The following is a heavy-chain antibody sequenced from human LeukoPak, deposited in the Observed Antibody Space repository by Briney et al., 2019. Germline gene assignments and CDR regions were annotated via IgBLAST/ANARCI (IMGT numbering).Heavy chain of an antibody. V-gene: IGHV4-34*01. Sequence: SETLSLTSAVFGGSFRVYYGSWIPHPPGKGLDWIGEINHSGSTNYNPSLKSRVTISVDTSKNQFSLKLSSVTAADTAVYYCASYYYDSSGYYYFDYWGQGTLVTVSS. CDR3: ASYYYDSSGYYYFDY. D-gene: IGHD3-22*01. CDR2: INHSGST. J-gene: IGHJ4*02. CDR1: GGSFRVYY.